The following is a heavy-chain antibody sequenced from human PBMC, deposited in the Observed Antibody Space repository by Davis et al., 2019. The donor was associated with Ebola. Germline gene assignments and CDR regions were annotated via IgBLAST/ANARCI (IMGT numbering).Heavy chain of an antibody. V-gene: IGHV1-8*01. CDR1: GYTFTNYD. D-gene: IGHD5-12*01. CDR3: AREDGAVTATIHNWFDP. CDR2: MNPNSGNT. J-gene: IGHJ5*02. Sequence: AASVKVSCKASGYTFTNYDLNWVRQATGQGLEWMGWMNPNSGNTGYAQKFQGRVTTTRNTSISTAYMELSSLRSEDTAVYYCAREDGAVTATIHNWFDPWGQGTLVTVSS.